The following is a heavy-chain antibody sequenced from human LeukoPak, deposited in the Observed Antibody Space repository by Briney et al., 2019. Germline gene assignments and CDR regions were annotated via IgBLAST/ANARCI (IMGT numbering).Heavy chain of an antibody. Sequence: VASVKVSCEASGYTFTSYGISWVRQAPGQGLEWMGWISAYNGNTNYAQNLWGRVTMTTDTSTSTAYMELRSLRSDDTAVYYCARDPTLSIAAAGTEIDHWGQGTLVTVSS. J-gene: IGHJ4*02. CDR2: ISAYNGNT. CDR3: ARDPTLSIAAAGTEIDH. CDR1: GYTFTSYG. V-gene: IGHV1-18*01. D-gene: IGHD6-13*01.